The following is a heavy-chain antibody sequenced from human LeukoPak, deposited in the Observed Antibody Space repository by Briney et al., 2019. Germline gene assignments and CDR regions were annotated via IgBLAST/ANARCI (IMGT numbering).Heavy chain of an antibody. CDR1: GGSISSSSYY. J-gene: IGHJ3*02. CDR3: ASWYYYDSSGYSLGAFDI. V-gene: IGHV4-39*01. Sequence: SETLSLTCTVSGGSISSSSYYWGWIRQPPGKGLEWIGSIYYSGSTYYNPSLKSRVTIPVDTPKNQFSLKLSSVTAADTAVYYCASWYYYDSSGYSLGAFDIWGRGTMVTVSS. D-gene: IGHD3-22*01. CDR2: IYYSGST.